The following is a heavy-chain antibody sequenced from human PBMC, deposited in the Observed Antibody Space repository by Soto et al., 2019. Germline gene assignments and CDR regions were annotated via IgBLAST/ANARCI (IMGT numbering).Heavy chain of an antibody. CDR3: ARDNDRLQLGGNYYYIMDV. Sequence: QVQLVQSGAEVKKPGSSVKVSCKASGGTFSSYAISWVRQAPGQGLEWMGGIMPIFRTPDYAQKFQGRVTITADEXTSTAYMELSSLRSDDTGVYYCARDNDRLQLGGNYYYIMDVWGQGTTVTVSS. J-gene: IGHJ6*02. CDR1: GGTFSSYA. D-gene: IGHD5-12*01. V-gene: IGHV1-69*12. CDR2: IMPIFRTP.